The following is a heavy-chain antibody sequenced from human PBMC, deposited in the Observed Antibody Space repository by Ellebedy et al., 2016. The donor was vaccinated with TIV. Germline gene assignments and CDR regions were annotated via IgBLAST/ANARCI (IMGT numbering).Heavy chain of an antibody. Sequence: LRLSCAISGASVSSNSVALNWIRQSPSRGLEWLGRTYYRSKWYNDYAASVKSRITINPDTSKNQFSLQLNSVTPEDTAVYYCARMGYSSTLPYLDYWGQGTLVTVSS. V-gene: IGHV6-1*01. D-gene: IGHD6-13*01. CDR1: GASVSSNSVA. CDR3: ARMGYSSTLPYLDY. CDR2: TYYRSKWYN. J-gene: IGHJ4*02.